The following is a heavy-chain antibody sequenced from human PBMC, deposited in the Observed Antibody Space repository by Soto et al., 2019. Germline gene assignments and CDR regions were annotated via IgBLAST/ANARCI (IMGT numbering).Heavy chain of an antibody. CDR2: ISSSSSYI. CDR3: ARVYYYGSGDNDAFDI. Sequence: EVQLVESGGGLVKPGGSLRLSCAASGFTFSSYSMNWVRQAPGKGLEWVSSISSSSSYIYYADSVKGRFTISRDNAKNSLYLQMNSLRAEDTAVYYCARVYYYGSGDNDAFDIWGQGTMVTVSS. V-gene: IGHV3-21*01. D-gene: IGHD3-10*01. CDR1: GFTFSSYS. J-gene: IGHJ3*02.